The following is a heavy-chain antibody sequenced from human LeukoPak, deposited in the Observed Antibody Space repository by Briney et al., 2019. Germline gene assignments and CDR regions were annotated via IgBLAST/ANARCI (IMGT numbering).Heavy chain of an antibody. V-gene: IGHV4-34*01. D-gene: IGHD1-26*01. Sequence: SETLSLTCAVYGGSFSGYYWSWIRQPPGKGLEWIGEINHSGSTNYNPSLKSRVTISVDTSKNQFSLKLSSVTAADTAVYYCARVVSGSYRLDYWGQGTLDTVSS. J-gene: IGHJ4*02. CDR1: GGSFSGYY. CDR3: ARVVSGSYRLDY. CDR2: INHSGST.